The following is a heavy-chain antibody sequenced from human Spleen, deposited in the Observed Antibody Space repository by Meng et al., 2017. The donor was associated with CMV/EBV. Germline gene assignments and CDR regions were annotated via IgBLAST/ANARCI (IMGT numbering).Heavy chain of an antibody. CDR2: IYYSGST. D-gene: IGHD4-11*01. V-gene: IGHV4-39*01. CDR3: ARRRTTVTTLYWFDP. Sequence: SGGSISRSSYCGGWIRQPPGKGLEWIGSIYYSGSTYYNPSLKSRVTISVDTSKNQFSLKLSSVTAADTAVYYCARRRTTVTTLYWFDPWGQGTLVTVSS. CDR1: GGSISRSSYC. J-gene: IGHJ5*02.